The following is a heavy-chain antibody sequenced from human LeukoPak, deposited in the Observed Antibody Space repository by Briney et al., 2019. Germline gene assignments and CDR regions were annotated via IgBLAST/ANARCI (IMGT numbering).Heavy chain of an antibody. D-gene: IGHD4-23*01. Sequence: GGSLRLSCAASGFTFSSFEMNWVRQAPGKGLEWVSYISSSGSTIYYADSVKGRFTLSRDNSKNTLYLQMNNLRAEDTAVYYCAKSGGNVKGYWGQGTLVTVSS. CDR1: GFTFSSFE. V-gene: IGHV3-48*03. CDR2: ISSSGSTI. J-gene: IGHJ4*02. CDR3: AKSGGNVKGY.